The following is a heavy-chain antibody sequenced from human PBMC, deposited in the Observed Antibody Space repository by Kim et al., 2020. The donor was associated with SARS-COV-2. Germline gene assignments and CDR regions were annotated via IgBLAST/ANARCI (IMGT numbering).Heavy chain of an antibody. V-gene: IGHV3-21*01. D-gene: IGHD6-6*01. CDR2: I. Sequence: IYYADSVKGRFTISRDNAKNSLYLQMNSLRAEDTAVYYCARDKVVGRMDVWGQGTTVTVSS. J-gene: IGHJ6*02. CDR3: ARDKVVGRMDV.